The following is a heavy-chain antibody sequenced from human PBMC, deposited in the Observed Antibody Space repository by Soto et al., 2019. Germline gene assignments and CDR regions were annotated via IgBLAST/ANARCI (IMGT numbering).Heavy chain of an antibody. V-gene: IGHV3-23*01. Sequence: GGSLRLSCATSGFTFSSCAMSWVRQTPGKGLQWVSAISASGTSTYYGDSVRGRFTISRDNSKTTLYLQMSSLRPDDTAVYYCARQSYSSGSPLDFWGQGTLVTDSS. CDR3: ARQSYSSGSPLDF. J-gene: IGHJ4*02. D-gene: IGHD3-10*01. CDR1: GFTFSSCA. CDR2: ISASGTST.